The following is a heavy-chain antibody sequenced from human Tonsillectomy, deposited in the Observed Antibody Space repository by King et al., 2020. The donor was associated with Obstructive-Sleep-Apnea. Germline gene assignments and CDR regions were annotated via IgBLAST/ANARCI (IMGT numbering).Heavy chain of an antibody. D-gene: IGHD3-22*01. Sequence: VQLVESGGGLVQPGGSLRLSCAAYGLTFSSYWMSWVRQAPGKGLEWVANIKQDGSEKYYVDSVKGRFTLSRDNAKNSLYLQMNSLRAEDTAVYYCARVWNVITLIEIRYFDYWGQGTLVTVSS. V-gene: IGHV3-7*03. CDR1: GLTFSSYW. J-gene: IGHJ4*02. CDR3: ARVWNVITLIEIRYFDY. CDR2: IKQDGSEK.